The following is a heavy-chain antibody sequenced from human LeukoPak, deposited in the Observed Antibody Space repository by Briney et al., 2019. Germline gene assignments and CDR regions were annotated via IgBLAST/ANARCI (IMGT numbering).Heavy chain of an antibody. V-gene: IGHV4-30-2*01. CDR1: GGSISSGTFS. CDR3: ARDGAARPSYYYYYMDV. J-gene: IGHJ6*03. CDR2: IYHSGST. D-gene: IGHD6-6*01. Sequence: SQTLSLTCAVSGGSISSGTFSWSWIRQPPGKGLEWIGYIYHSGSTYYNPSLKSRVTISVDRSKNQFSLKLSSVTAADTAVYYCARDGAARPSYYYYYMDVWGKGTTVTVSS.